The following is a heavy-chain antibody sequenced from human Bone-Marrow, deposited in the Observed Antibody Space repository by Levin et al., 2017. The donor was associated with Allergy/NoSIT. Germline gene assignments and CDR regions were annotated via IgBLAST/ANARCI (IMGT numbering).Heavy chain of an antibody. CDR2: ITSKKDGATV. Sequence: LSLTCATSGFIFNSAWMSWVRQGPGKGLEWVGRITSKKDGATVDYAAPVKGRFTISRDDSQSTVSLQMDSLRPEDTGFYYCATYTLRGLDNWGQGVLVTVSS. CDR3: ATYTLRGLDN. D-gene: IGHD2-2*02. CDR1: GFIFNSAW. J-gene: IGHJ4*02. V-gene: IGHV3-15*01.